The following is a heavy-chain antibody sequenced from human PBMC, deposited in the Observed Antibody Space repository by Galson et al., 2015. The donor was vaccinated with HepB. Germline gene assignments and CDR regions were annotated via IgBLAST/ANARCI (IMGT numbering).Heavy chain of an antibody. CDR3: ARDRGVAVAGDEEHDY. CDR1: GFTFSSYS. Sequence: SLRLSCAASGFTFSSYSMNWVRQAPGKGLEWVSYISSSSSTIYYADSVKGRFTISRDNAKNSLYLQMNSLRAEDTAVYYCARDRGVAVAGDEEHDYWGQGTLVTVSS. D-gene: IGHD6-19*01. CDR2: ISSSSSTI. V-gene: IGHV3-48*01. J-gene: IGHJ4*02.